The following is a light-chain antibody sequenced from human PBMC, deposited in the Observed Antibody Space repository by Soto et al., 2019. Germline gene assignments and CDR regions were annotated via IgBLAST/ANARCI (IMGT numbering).Light chain of an antibody. CDR3: QQYNDWPQT. V-gene: IGKV3-15*01. J-gene: IGKJ1*01. CDR2: DAS. CDR1: QSVGSN. Sequence: EIVMTQYQATLSVSPGERVTLSCRARQSVGSNLAWYQQTPGQAPRVVIYDASTRATVIPARFSGSGSGTEFTLTISSLQSEDFAVYYCQQYNDWPQTLGQGTKVDIK.